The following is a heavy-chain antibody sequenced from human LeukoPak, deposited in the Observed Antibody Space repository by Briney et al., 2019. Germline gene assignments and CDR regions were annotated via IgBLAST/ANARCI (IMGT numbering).Heavy chain of an antibody. D-gene: IGHD2-2*01. J-gene: IGHJ3*02. V-gene: IGHV4-31*03. CDR2: IYYSGST. Sequence: PSQTLSLTCTVSGGSISSGGYYWSWIRQHPGKGLEWIGYIYYSGSTYYNPSLKSRVTISVDTSKNQFSLKLSSVTAADTAVYYCAREVPAAGRGAFDIWGQGPMVTVSS. CDR1: GGSISSGGYY. CDR3: AREVPAAGRGAFDI.